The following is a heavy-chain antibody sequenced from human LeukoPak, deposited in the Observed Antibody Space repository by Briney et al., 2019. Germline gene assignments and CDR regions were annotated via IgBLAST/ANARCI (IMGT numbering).Heavy chain of an antibody. CDR3: AKDQGSGYSPLDV. CDR1: GFTFKNFA. J-gene: IGHJ4*02. CDR2: MSGSGGNS. D-gene: IGHD3-10*01. Sequence: GGSLRLSCEGSGFTFKNFAMTWIRQSPGKGLEWISTMSGSGGNSYYADSLKGRVTISRDNYKNTLYLQIDSLRADDTAVYYRAKDQGSGYSPLDVWGQGTPVTVSS. V-gene: IGHV3-23*01.